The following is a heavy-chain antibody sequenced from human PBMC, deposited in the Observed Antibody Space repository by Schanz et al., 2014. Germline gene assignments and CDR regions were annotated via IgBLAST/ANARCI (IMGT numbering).Heavy chain of an antibody. Sequence: EVQLLESGGGLVQPGGSLRLSCTVSGFTVNNYAMNWVRQAPGRGLEWVSGITRQGTTYYADFVKGRFSISRDLSSNTLYLQMNSLRADDSAIYYCAKDHPSGWPAFDVWGQGTQVTVSS. V-gene: IGHV3-23*01. CDR2: ITRQGTT. J-gene: IGHJ4*02. D-gene: IGHD6-19*01. CDR3: AKDHPSGWPAFDV. CDR1: GFTVNNYA.